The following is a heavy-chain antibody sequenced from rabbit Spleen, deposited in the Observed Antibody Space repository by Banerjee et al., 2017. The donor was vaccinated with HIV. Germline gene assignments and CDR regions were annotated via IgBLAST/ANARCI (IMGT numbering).Heavy chain of an antibody. V-gene: IGHV1S40*01. D-gene: IGHD1-1*01. J-gene: IGHJ4*01. CDR1: GFSFSDRDV. CDR3: TGDFVALIGWNFNW. Sequence: QSLEESGGGLVKPGGTLTLTCKASGFSFSDRDVMCWVRQAPGKGLEWTACINIVTGKSVSARCAQRRFIMSRTLSTPVTLQMASLTAADPATYFCTGDFVALIGWNFNWWSQGPLV. CDR2: INIVTGKS.